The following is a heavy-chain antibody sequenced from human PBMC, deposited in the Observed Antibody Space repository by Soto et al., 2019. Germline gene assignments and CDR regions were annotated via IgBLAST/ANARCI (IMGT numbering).Heavy chain of an antibody. Sequence: GSLRLSCAASGFTFSSYAMSWVRLAPGKGLEWVSAISGSGGSTYYADSVKDRFTISRDNSKDTLYLQMNSLRAEDTAVYYCAKDRLKRGGVVIICDYWGQGTLVTVSS. CDR2: ISGSGGST. CDR3: AKDRLKRGGVVIICDY. V-gene: IGHV3-23*01. D-gene: IGHD3-3*01. J-gene: IGHJ4*02. CDR1: GFTFSSYA.